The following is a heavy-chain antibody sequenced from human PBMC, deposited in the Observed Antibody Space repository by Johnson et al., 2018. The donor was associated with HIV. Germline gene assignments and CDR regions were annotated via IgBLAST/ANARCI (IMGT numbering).Heavy chain of an antibody. J-gene: IGHJ3*02. D-gene: IGHD3-16*01. CDR2: IWYDGSNK. Sequence: VLLVEYGGGVVQPGRSLRLSCAASGFTFSSYGMHWVRQAPGKGLEWVAVIWYDGSNKYYADSVKGRFTISRDNSKNTLYLQMNSLRAEDTAVYYCARERRPWGPDAFDIWGQGTMVTVSS. CDR3: ARERRPWGPDAFDI. CDR1: GFTFSSYG. V-gene: IGHV3-33*01.